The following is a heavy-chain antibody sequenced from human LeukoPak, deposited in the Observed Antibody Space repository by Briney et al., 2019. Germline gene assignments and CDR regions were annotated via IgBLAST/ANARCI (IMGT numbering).Heavy chain of an antibody. D-gene: IGHD1-26*01. V-gene: IGHV4-39*07. J-gene: IGHJ4*02. CDR3: ARDWGSGSSIFDY. CDR2: IYYSGST. Sequence: SETLSLTCTVSGGSISSSSYYWGWIRQPPGKGLEWIGSIYYSGSTYYNPSLKSRVTISVDTSKNQFSLKLSSVTAADTAVYYCARDWGSGSSIFDYWGQGTLVTVSS. CDR1: GGSISSSSYY.